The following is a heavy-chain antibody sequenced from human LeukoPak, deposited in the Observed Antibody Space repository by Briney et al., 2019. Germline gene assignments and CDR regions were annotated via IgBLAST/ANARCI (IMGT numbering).Heavy chain of an antibody. J-gene: IGHJ3*02. CDR2: IYSGGST. CDR3: ARDLFRSCGEAQAADCAFDI. D-gene: IGHD6-13*01. CDR1: GFTVSSNY. V-gene: IGHV3-66*01. Sequence: GGSLRLSCAASGFTVSSNYMSWVRQAPGKGLEWVSVIYSGGSTYYADSVKGRFTISRDNSKSTLYLQMNSLRAEDTAVYYCARDLFRSCGEAQAADCAFDIWGQGTMVTVSS.